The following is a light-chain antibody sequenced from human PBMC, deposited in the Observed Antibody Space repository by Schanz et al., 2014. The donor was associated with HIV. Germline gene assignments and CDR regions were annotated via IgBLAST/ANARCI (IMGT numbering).Light chain of an antibody. CDR2: TTS. Sequence: DIQMTQSPSTLSASVGDRVTITCRASQSISRWLAWYQQRPGEASSLLIYTTSNLAVGVPSRFSGSGSGTEFTLTISSLQPGDFATYYCQQYNSYSPVYTFGQGTKVEIK. V-gene: IGKV1-5*03. J-gene: IGKJ2*01. CDR1: QSISRW. CDR3: QQYNSYSPVYT.